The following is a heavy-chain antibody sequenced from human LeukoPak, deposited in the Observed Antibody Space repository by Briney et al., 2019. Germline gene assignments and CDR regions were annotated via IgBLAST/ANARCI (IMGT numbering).Heavy chain of an antibody. V-gene: IGHV3-33*01. CDR1: GFTFSSYG. J-gene: IGHJ4*02. CDR2: IWYDGNNK. D-gene: IGHD3-22*01. Sequence: PGGSLRLSCAASGFTFSSYGMHWVRQAPGKGLEWVAVIWYDGNNKYYGDSVKGRFTISRDNSKNTLYLQMNSLRAEDTALYYCARDLRVVITGSFDSWGQGTLVTVSS. CDR3: ARDLRVVITGSFDS.